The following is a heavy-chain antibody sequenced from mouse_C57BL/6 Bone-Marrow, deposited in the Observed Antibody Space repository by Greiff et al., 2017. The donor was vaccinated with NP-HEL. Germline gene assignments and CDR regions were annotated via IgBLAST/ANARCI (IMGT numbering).Heavy chain of an antibody. J-gene: IGHJ2*01. D-gene: IGHD1-1*01. Sequence: VQLQQPGAELVKPGASVKLSCKASGYTFTSYWMHWVKQRPGQGLEWIGMIHPNSGSTNYNEKFKSKATLTVDKSSSTAYMQLSSLTSEDSAVYYCAREITTVVPREDYWGQGTTLTVSS. CDR1: GYTFTSYW. CDR2: IHPNSGST. CDR3: AREITTVVPREDY. V-gene: IGHV1-64*01.